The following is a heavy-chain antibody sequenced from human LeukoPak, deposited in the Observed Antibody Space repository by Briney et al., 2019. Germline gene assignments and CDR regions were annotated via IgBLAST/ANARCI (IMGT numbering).Heavy chain of an antibody. D-gene: IGHD5-24*01. CDR2: IYYSGST. V-gene: IGHV4-59*01. CDR1: GGSISSYY. J-gene: IGHJ3*02. Sequence: SETLSLTCTVSGGSISSYYLSWIRQPPGKGLEWIGYIYYSGSTNYNPSLKSRVTISVDTSKNQFSLKLSSVTAADTAVYYCARDRGWLQPYDAFDIWGQGTMVTVSS. CDR3: ARDRGWLQPYDAFDI.